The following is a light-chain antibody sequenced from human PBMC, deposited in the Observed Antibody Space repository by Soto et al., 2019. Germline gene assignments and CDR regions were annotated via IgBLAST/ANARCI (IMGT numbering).Light chain of an antibody. CDR2: NVN. CDR3: CSDTSGRTLL. Sequence: QSALTQPASVSGSPGQSITISCTGSGSDIGGYNYVSWYQHYPGKAPKLMIYNVNTRPSGISSRFSGSKSGNTASLTISGLLAEDEADYYCCSDTSGRTLLFGGGTKLTVL. V-gene: IGLV2-14*03. J-gene: IGLJ2*01. CDR1: GSDIGGYNY.